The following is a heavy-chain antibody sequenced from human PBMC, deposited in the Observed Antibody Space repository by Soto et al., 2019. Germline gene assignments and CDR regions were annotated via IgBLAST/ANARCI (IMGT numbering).Heavy chain of an antibody. CDR2: ISGGNT. CDR1: GFTFSNYG. V-gene: IGHV3-23*01. J-gene: IGHJ5*02. Sequence: EVQLLESGGGLVQPGGSLRLSCAASGFTFSNYGMSWVRQAPGKGLEWVSGISGGNTFYAGSVKGRFTISRDNSKNTLYLQMNSLTAENTAVYYCAKAPSSDCNSGACSLRSWGQGTLVTVSS. D-gene: IGHD2-21*01. CDR3: AKAPSSDCNSGACSLRS.